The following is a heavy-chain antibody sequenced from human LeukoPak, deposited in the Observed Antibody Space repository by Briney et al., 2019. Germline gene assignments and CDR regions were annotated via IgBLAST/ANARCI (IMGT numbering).Heavy chain of an antibody. V-gene: IGHV4-30-4*01. J-gene: IGHJ4*02. CDR2: IYYSGST. D-gene: IGHD4-17*01. CDR3: ARQADLDYGDYVGSEFDY. CDR1: GGSISSGGYY. Sequence: SQTLSLTCIVSGGSISSGGYYWSWIRQPPGKGLEWIGYIYYSGSTYYNPSLKSRVTISVDTSKNQFSLKLSSVTAADTAVYYCARQADLDYGDYVGSEFDYWGQGTLVTVSS.